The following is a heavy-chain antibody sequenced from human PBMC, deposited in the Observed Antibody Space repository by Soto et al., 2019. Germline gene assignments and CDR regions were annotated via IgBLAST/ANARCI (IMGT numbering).Heavy chain of an antibody. CDR3: AKRYCSSTSCYSFDY. D-gene: IGHD2-2*01. CDR1: GGTFSNYA. J-gene: IGHJ4*02. Sequence: ASVKVSCKASGGTFSNYAINWVRQAPGQGLEWMGGIIPIFGTANYAQKFQGRVTITADESTSTAYMELSSLRSEDTAVYYCAKRYCSSTSCYSFDYWGQGTLVTVSS. V-gene: IGHV1-69*13. CDR2: IIPIFGTA.